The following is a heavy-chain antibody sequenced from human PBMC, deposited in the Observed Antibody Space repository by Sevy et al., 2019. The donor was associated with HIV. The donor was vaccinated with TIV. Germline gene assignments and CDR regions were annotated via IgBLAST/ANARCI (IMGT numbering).Heavy chain of an antibody. J-gene: IGHJ4*02. D-gene: IGHD3-16*01. CDR2: IWKDGSNK. V-gene: IGHV3-33*01. CDR3: AREGRGEGIRPGDLDY. Sequence: GGSLRLSCAASGFTFSDFGMQWVRQAPGKGLQWVAVIWKDGSNKYYADSVKGRFTTSRDNSSNTLYLQMNSLRAEDTAGYYWAREGRGEGIRPGDLDYWGQGTLVTVSS. CDR1: GFTFSDFG.